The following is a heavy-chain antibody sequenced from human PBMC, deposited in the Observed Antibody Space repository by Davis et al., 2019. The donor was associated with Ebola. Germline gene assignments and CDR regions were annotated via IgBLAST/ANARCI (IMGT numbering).Heavy chain of an antibody. J-gene: IGHJ6*02. Sequence: MPSETLSLTCAVYGGSFSGYYWSWIRKPQGKGLEWIGEINNSGSTNYNPSLKSRVTISVDTSKNQFSMKLSSVTAAETAVYYCATGGIAARTYYYYGMDVWGQGTTVTVSS. CDR3: ATGGIAARTYYYYGMDV. V-gene: IGHV4-34*01. CDR1: GGSFSGYY. D-gene: IGHD6-6*01. CDR2: INNSGST.